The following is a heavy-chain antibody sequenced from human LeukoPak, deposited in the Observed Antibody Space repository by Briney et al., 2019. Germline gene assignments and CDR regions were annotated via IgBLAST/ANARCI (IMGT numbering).Heavy chain of an antibody. Sequence: PGGSLRLSCAASGITFSSYWMSWVRQAPGKGLEWVANIKEDGSEKYYADSVKGRFTISRDNSKNTLYLQMNSLRAEDAAVYYCAKDREKLTPYYYYYMDVWGKGTTVTVSS. CDR2: IKEDGSEK. D-gene: IGHD5-24*01. J-gene: IGHJ6*03. CDR3: AKDREKLTPYYYYYMDV. CDR1: GITFSSYW. V-gene: IGHV3-7*01.